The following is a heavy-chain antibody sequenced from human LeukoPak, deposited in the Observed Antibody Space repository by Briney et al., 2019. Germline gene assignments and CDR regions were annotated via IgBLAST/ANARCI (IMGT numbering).Heavy chain of an antibody. Sequence: GGSLRLSCAASGFTFSSYAMHWVRQAPGKGLEWVAVISYDGSNKYYADSVKGRFTISRDNSKNTLYLQMNSLRAEDTAVYYCARDGRVEMATSGLDYWGQGTLVTVSS. CDR3: ARDGRVEMATSGLDY. CDR1: GFTFSSYA. CDR2: ISYDGSNK. J-gene: IGHJ4*02. V-gene: IGHV3-30-3*01. D-gene: IGHD5-24*01.